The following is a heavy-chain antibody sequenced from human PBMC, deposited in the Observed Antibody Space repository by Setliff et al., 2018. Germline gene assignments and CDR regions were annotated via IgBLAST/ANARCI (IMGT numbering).Heavy chain of an antibody. D-gene: IGHD3-3*01. V-gene: IGHV3-48*01. CDR3: ARQNDFWSGQDFDY. J-gene: IGHJ4*02. Sequence: PGGSLRLSCAASGFTFSSYSMNWVRQAPGKGLEWISYISSSSSTIYYADSVKGRFTISRDNAKNSLYLQMNSLRAEDTAEYYCARQNDFWSGQDFDYWGQGTLVTVSS. CDR1: GFTFSSYS. CDR2: ISSSSSTI.